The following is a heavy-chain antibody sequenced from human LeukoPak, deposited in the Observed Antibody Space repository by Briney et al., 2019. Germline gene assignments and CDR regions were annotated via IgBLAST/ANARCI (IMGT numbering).Heavy chain of an antibody. D-gene: IGHD6-19*01. CDR2: ISDDGRNK. V-gene: IGHV3-30*04. J-gene: IGHJ6*03. CDR1: GFTFSSYA. Sequence: PGGSLRLSCAASGFTFSSYAMHWVRQTPGKGLEWVTVISDDGRNKYYRDSVNGRFTISRDNSENTLYLQMNSLRAEDTAVYYCARDPVAALFSSSYYYYMDVWGKGTTVTVSS. CDR3: ARDPVAALFSSSYYYYMDV.